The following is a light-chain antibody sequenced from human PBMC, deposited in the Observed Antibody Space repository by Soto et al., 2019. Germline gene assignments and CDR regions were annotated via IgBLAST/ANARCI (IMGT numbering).Light chain of an antibody. J-gene: IGKJ2*01. V-gene: IGKV3-20*01. CDR2: DAS. Sequence: EVVLTQSPGTLSLSPGESATLPCRASQSVGNNYLAWYQQKPGQAPRLLIYDASTRATGIPDRFSGSGSGTDFTLSISRLEPEDFAVYYCQQYAYSPRTFGRGTKLEIK. CDR1: QSVGNNY. CDR3: QQYAYSPRT.